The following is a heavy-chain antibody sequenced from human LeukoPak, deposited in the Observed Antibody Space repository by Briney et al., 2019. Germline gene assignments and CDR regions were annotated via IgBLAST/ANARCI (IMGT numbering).Heavy chain of an antibody. CDR1: GFPLSTYS. D-gene: IGHD1-1*01. J-gene: IGHJ5*02. CDR3: ASAGSTTLSRWFDH. Sequence: PGGSLRLSCAASGFPLSTYSMTWVRQAPGKGLEWLSYIKYSSSPIFYAESVKGRFTISRDNAKNSLFLQMNSLRDEDTAVYYCASAGSTTLSRWFDHWGQGSLVTVSS. CDR2: IKYSSSPI. V-gene: IGHV3-48*02.